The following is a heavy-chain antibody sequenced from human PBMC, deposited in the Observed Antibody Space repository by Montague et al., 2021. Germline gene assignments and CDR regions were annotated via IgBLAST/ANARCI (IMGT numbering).Heavy chain of an antibody. CDR1: SGSIFHAH. V-gene: IGHV4-4*09. J-gene: IGHJ5*02. CDR3: AKQDYFVSGSYYKGFDP. Sequence: SETLSLTCTVSSGSIFHAHWSWIRQPPGKGLEWLGSMFSNGATSNNPSLKSRVTMSVDTSTNQFSLKLGFVTAADTAVYYCAKQDYFVSGSYYKGFDPWGQGMLVTVSS. D-gene: IGHD3-10*01. CDR2: MFSNGAT.